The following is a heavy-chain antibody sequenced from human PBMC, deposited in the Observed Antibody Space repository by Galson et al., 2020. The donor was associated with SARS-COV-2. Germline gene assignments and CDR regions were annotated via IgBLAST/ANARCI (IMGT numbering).Heavy chain of an antibody. CDR2: NSGSGSNT. V-gene: IGHV3-23*01. CDR1: GFTFTNYA. CDR3: AKDGGGWYTSGWYYFDS. Sequence: GESLKISCAASGFTFTNYAMTWVRQAPGKGLEWVSSNSGSGSNTYYADSVKGRFTISRDNSKNTLYLQMNSLRAEDTALYYCAKDGGGWYTSGWYYFDSWGQGTLVTVSS. J-gene: IGHJ4*02. D-gene: IGHD6-19*01.